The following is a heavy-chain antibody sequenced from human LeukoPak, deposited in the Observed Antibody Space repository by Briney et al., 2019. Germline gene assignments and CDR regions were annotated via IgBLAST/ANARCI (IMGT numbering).Heavy chain of an antibody. V-gene: IGHV4-38-2*01. Sequence: SETLSLTRAVSGYSISSGYYWGWIRQPPGKGLEWIGSIYHSGSTYYNPSLKSRVTISVDTSKNQFSLKLSSVTAADTAVYYCARGGSSIDYWGQGTLVTVSS. CDR2: IYHSGST. CDR3: ARGGSSIDY. J-gene: IGHJ4*02. D-gene: IGHD1-26*01. CDR1: GYSISSGYY.